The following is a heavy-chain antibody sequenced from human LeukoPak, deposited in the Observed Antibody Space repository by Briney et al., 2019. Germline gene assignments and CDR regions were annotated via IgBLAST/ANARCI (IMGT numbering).Heavy chain of an antibody. D-gene: IGHD6-6*01. J-gene: IGHJ6*03. CDR1: GGSISSSSYY. Sequence: PSETLSLTCTVSGGSISSSSYYWGWIRQPPGKGLEWIASIYYSGSTYYNPSLKSRVTISVDTSKNQFSLKLSSVTAADTAVYYCARPSEQLARAPGYYYYYMDVWGKGTTVTVSS. CDR3: ARPSEQLARAPGYYYYYMDV. V-gene: IGHV4-39*01. CDR2: IYYSGST.